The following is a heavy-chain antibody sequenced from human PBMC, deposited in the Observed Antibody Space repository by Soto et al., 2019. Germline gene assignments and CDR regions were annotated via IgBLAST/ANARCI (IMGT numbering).Heavy chain of an antibody. D-gene: IGHD5-12*01. CDR3: ATEEGMDEVDYYYVMEV. Sequence: QVQLEQSGAEVRQPGSSVKVSCKASGGSFSSLGLSWVRRAPGQGLEWMGGIIPTLGKPTYAQRFQARVTITADESTRTAYMALTSLTPEDTAIYYCATEEGMDEVDYYYVMEVWGQGTAVTV. CDR2: IIPTLGKP. V-gene: IGHV1-69*11. CDR1: GGSFSSLG. J-gene: IGHJ6*02.